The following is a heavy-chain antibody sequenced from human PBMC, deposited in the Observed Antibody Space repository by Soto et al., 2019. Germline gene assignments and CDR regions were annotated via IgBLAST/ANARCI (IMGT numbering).Heavy chain of an antibody. J-gene: IGHJ4*02. V-gene: IGHV4-34*01. CDR3: ARGGGYCSGGSCYNVDY. Sequence: PSETLSLTCAVYGGSFSGYYWSWIRQPPGKGLEWIGEINHSGSTNYNPSLKSRVTISVDTSKNQFSLKLSSVTAADTAVYYCARGGGYCSGGSCYNVDYWGQGTLVTVSS. CDR1: GGSFSGYY. CDR2: INHSGST. D-gene: IGHD2-15*01.